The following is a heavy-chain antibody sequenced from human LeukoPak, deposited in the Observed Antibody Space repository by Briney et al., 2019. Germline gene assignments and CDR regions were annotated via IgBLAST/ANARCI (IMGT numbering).Heavy chain of an antibody. Sequence: ASVRVSCKASGYTFSGYYIHWVRQAPGQGLEWMGWINPNNGATNYAQKFQGGVTMTRDTSITTFYMEVSSLTSDDTAVFYCVRYNWNDVVSALDSWGRGTLVTVSS. J-gene: IGHJ4*02. V-gene: IGHV1-2*02. CDR2: INPNNGAT. CDR1: GYTFSGYY. CDR3: VRYNWNDVVSALDS. D-gene: IGHD1-1*01.